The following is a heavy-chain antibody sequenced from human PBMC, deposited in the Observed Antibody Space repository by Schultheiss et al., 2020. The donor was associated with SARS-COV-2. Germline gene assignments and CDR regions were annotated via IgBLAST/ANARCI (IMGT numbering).Heavy chain of an antibody. V-gene: IGHV4-61*05. CDR2: IYYSGST. Sequence: SETLSLTCAVYGGSISSSSYYWGWIRQPPGKGLEWIGYIYYSGSTNYNPSLKSRVTISVDTSKNQFSLKLSSVTAADTAVYYCARLSPYYDFWSGYQGPYYYGMDVWGQGTTVTVSS. CDR1: GGSISSSSYY. D-gene: IGHD3-3*01. CDR3: ARLSPYYDFWSGYQGPYYYGMDV. J-gene: IGHJ6*02.